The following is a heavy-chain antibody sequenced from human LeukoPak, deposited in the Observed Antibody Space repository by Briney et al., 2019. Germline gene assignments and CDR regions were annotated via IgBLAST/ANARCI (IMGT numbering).Heavy chain of an antibody. CDR2: VDPEDGET. Sequence: ASVKISCKVSGYTFTDYYMHWAQQAPGKGLEWMGLVDPEDGETIYAEKFQGRVTITADTSTDTAYMELSSLRSEDTAVYYCATGRFGGSKKYQLPLFDLWGRGTLVTVSS. CDR3: ATGRFGGSKKYQLPLFDL. J-gene: IGHJ2*01. D-gene: IGHD2-2*01. V-gene: IGHV1-69-2*01. CDR1: GYTFTDYY.